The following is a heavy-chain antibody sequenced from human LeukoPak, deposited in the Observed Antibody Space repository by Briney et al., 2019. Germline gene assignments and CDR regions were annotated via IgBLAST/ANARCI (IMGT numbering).Heavy chain of an antibody. D-gene: IGHD3-10*01. CDR1: GYTFTSYY. J-gene: IGHJ5*02. CDR3: ARDKDGEGDQGNWFDP. Sequence: ASVKVSCKASGYTFTSYYMHWVRQAPGQGLEWMGIINPSGGSTSYAQKFQGRVTMTRDTSTSTVYMELSSLRSEDTAVYYCARDKDGEGDQGNWFDPWGQGTLVTVSS. CDR2: INPSGGST. V-gene: IGHV1-46*01.